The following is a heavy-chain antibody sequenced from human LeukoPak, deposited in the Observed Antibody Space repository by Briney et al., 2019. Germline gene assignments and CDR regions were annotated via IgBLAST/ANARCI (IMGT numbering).Heavy chain of an antibody. D-gene: IGHD6-19*01. CDR2: ISAYNGNT. CDR1: GYTFTSYG. V-gene: IGHV1-18*01. CDR3: ARDNSSGWYGAYYYYYMDV. Sequence: GASVKVSCKASGYTFTSYGISWVRQAPGQGLEWMGWISAYNGNTNYAQKLQGRVTMTTDTSTSTAYMELRSLRSDDTAVYYCARDNSSGWYGAYYYYYMDVWGKGTTVTVSS. J-gene: IGHJ6*03.